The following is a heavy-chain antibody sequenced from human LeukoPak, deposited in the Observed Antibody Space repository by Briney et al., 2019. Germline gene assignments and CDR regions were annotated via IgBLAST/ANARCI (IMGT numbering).Heavy chain of an antibody. CDR1: GGSISSYY. D-gene: IGHD1-14*01. Sequence: SETLSLTCTVSGGSISSYYWSWIRQPPGKGLEWIGSIYHSGSTYYNPSLKSRVTISVDTSKNQFSLKLSSVTAADTAVYYCVARPGAFDIWGQGTMVTVSS. CDR3: VARPGAFDI. J-gene: IGHJ3*02. CDR2: IYHSGST. V-gene: IGHV4-59*04.